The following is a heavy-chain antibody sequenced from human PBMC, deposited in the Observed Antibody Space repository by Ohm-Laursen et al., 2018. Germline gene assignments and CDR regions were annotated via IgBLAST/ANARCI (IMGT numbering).Heavy chain of an antibody. CDR2: IYTSGST. J-gene: IGHJ6*02. V-gene: IGHV4-4*07. Sequence: GTLSLTCTVSGGSIGSYYWSWIRQPAGKGLEWIGRIYTSGSTNYNPSLKSRVTMSVDTSKNQFSLKLSSVTAADTAVYYCARDWREYSSGSGVYYYGMDVWGQGTTVTVSS. D-gene: IGHD6-19*01. CDR1: GGSIGSYY. CDR3: ARDWREYSSGSGVYYYGMDV.